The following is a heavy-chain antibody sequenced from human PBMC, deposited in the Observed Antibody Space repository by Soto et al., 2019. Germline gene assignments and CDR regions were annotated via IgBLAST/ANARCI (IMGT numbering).Heavy chain of an antibody. D-gene: IGHD2-15*01. CDR1: GYTFTSYD. CDR2: MNPNSGNT. J-gene: IGHJ5*02. Sequence: ASVKVSFKASGYTFTSYDINWLRQATGQGLEWMGWMNPNSGNTGYAQKFQGRVTMTRNTSISTAYMELSSLRSEDTAVYYCASQGPYCSGGSCGWFDPWGQGTLVTVSS. V-gene: IGHV1-8*01. CDR3: ASQGPYCSGGSCGWFDP.